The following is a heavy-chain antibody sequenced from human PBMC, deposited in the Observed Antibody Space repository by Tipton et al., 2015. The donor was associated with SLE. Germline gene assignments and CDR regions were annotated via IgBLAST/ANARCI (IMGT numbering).Heavy chain of an antibody. Sequence: TLSLTCTVSGGSISSSSYYWGWIRQPPAKGLEWIGSIYYSGRTYYNPSLKSRVTISVDTSKNQFSLKLSSVTAADTAVYYCARGRSQRGALDIWGQGTMVTVSS. CDR3: ARGRSQRGALDI. CDR2: IYYSGRT. V-gene: IGHV4-39*07. D-gene: IGHD5-24*01. J-gene: IGHJ3*02. CDR1: GGSISSSSYY.